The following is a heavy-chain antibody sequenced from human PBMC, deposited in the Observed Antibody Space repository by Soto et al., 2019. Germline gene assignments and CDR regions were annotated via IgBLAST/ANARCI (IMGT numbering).Heavy chain of an antibody. Sequence: EVQVEESGGGFVQPGGSLRLSCAASGFTVSSNYMFWVRQAPGKGLDWVSLIYPGGRTYYADSVKGRFTISRDISKNMLYLQMNRLRAEDTAVYYCAPSVRGVPYWGQGTLVIVSS. V-gene: IGHV3-66*01. CDR1: GFTVSSNY. J-gene: IGHJ4*02. CDR3: APSVRGVPY. CDR2: IYPGGRT. D-gene: IGHD3-10*02.